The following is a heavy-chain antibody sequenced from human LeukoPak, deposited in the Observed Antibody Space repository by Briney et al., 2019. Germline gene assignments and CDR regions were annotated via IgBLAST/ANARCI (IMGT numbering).Heavy chain of an antibody. J-gene: IGHJ3*02. CDR3: ARDVTVIGVDGQGTSFDI. V-gene: IGHV1-18*01. CDR2: INTRDNHA. D-gene: IGHD2-21*01. Sequence: ASVKVSCKASGYSFTTYGITWLRQAPGQGLEWVGWINTRDNHALYVQNFLGRVTLTIDTSTSTAYMDLRSLRSDDTAVYYCARDVTVIGVDGQGTSFDIWGQGTVVTVSS. CDR1: GYSFTTYG.